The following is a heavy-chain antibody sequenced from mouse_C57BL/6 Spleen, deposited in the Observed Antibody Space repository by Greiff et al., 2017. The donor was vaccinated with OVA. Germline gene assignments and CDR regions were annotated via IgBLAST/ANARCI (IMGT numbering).Heavy chain of an antibody. CDR1: GFNIKDDY. V-gene: IGHV14-4*01. J-gene: IGHJ2*01. D-gene: IGHD1-1*01. Sequence: EVKVVESGAELVRPGASVKLSCTASGFNIKDDYMHWVKQRPEQGLEWIGWIDPENGDTEYASKFQGKATITADTSSNTAYLQLSSLTSEDTAVYYCTRAVVATEDYWGQGTTLTVSS. CDR3: TRAVVATEDY. CDR2: IDPENGDT.